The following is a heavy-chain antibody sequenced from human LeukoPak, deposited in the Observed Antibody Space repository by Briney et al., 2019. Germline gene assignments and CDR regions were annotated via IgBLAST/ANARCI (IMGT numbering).Heavy chain of an antibody. CDR2: IIPIFGIA. J-gene: IGHJ5*02. Sequence: GPSVKVSCKASGGTFSSYAISWVRQAPGQGLEWMGRIIPIFGIANYAQKFQGRVTITADKSTSTAYMELSSLRSEDTAVYYCARGSGIAAAGTTDEDWFDPWGQGTLVTVSS. V-gene: IGHV1-69*04. CDR3: ARGSGIAAAGTTDEDWFDP. D-gene: IGHD6-13*01. CDR1: GGTFSSYA.